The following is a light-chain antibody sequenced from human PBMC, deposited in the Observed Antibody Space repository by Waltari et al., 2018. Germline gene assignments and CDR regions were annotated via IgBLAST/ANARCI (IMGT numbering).Light chain of an antibody. J-gene: IGLJ1*01. Sequence: QSVLTPPPSAPGSPGQSVTISCPGTNSDVGAYNYVSWYQQHPGKVPKLLSYEVTKRPSGVPDRFSGSKSGNTASLTVSGLQADDEADYYCSSYAHNNHFVFGTGTKVTVL. CDR2: EVT. CDR3: SSYAHNNHFV. V-gene: IGLV2-8*01. CDR1: NSDVGAYNY.